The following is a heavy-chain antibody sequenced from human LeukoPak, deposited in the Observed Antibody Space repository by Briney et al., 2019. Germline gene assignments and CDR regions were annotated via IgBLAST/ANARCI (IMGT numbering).Heavy chain of an antibody. CDR2: INPNSGGT. D-gene: IGHD3-10*01. J-gene: IGHJ6*03. Sequence: GASVKVSCKASGYTFTGYYMHWLRQAPGQGLEWMGWINPNSGGTNYAQKFQGRVTMTRDTSISTAYMELSRLRSDDTAVYYCARMGFGFGESLFYYYYMDVWGKGTTVTVSS. CDR3: ARMGFGFGESLFYYYYMDV. V-gene: IGHV1-2*02. CDR1: GYTFTGYY.